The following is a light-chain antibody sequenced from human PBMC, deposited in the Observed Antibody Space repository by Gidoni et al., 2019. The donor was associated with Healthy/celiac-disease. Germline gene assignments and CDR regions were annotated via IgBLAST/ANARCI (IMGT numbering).Light chain of an antibody. J-gene: IGLJ2*01. CDR2: DDT. CDR3: GTGDSRLSLMV. Sequence: QSVLTQPPSVSAAPGQKVTISCSGGNSNIEINYVSWYQQVPGAAPILLIYDDTQRPAGISGRFSGSRSGTSATLGIAGLQTGDEAIYYCGTGDSRLSLMVFGGGTKLTVL. CDR1: NSNIEINY. V-gene: IGLV1-51*01.